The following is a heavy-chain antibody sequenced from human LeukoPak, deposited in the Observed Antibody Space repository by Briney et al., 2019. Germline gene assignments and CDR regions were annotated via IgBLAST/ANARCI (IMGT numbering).Heavy chain of an antibody. Sequence: GGSLRPSCAASGFTFDDYAMHWVRQAPGKGLEWVSGISWNSGSIGYADSVKGRFTISRDNAKNSLYLQMNSLRAEDTALYYCAKGIVRGLLLWFGDLTFDYWGQGTLVTVSS. J-gene: IGHJ4*02. V-gene: IGHV3-9*01. CDR1: GFTFDDYA. CDR3: AKGIVRGLLLWFGDLTFDY. D-gene: IGHD3-10*01. CDR2: ISWNSGSI.